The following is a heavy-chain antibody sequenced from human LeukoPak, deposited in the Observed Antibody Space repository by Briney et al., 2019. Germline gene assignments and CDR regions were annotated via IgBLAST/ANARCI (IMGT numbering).Heavy chain of an antibody. Sequence: PSETLSLTCAVYGGSFSGFYWSWIRQPPGKGLEWIGEISQSGSTNYNPSLKSRVTISLDTSKNQFSLKMTSLTAADTAVYYCARTYCTSTSCYAPFDYWGQGTLVTVSS. V-gene: IGHV4-34*01. CDR2: ISQSGST. D-gene: IGHD2-2*01. CDR1: GGSFSGFY. J-gene: IGHJ4*02. CDR3: ARTYCTSTSCYAPFDY.